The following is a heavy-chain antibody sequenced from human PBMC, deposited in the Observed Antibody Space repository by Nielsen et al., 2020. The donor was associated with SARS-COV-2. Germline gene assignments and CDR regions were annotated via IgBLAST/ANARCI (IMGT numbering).Heavy chain of an antibody. J-gene: IGHJ6*02. CDR1: GGTFSSYA. CDR3: AREWDSGYVWGYYYGMDV. V-gene: IGHV1-69*05. D-gene: IGHD5-12*01. CDR2: IIPIFGTA. Sequence: SVKVSCKASGGTFSSYAISWVRQAPGQGLEWMGGIIPIFGTANYAQKLQGRVTMTTDTSTSTAYMELRSLRSDDTAVYYCAREWDSGYVWGYYYGMDVWGQGTTVTVSS.